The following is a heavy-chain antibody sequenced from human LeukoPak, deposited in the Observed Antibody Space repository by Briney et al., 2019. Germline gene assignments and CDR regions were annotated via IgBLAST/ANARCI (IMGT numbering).Heavy chain of an antibody. CDR2: ISAYNGNT. J-gene: IGHJ6*03. CDR1: GYTFTGYY. Sequence: WASVKVSCKASGYTFTGYYMHWVRQAPGQGLEWMGWISAYNGNTNYAQKLQGRVTMTTDTSTSTAYMELRSLRSDDTAVYYCAGDSNYYYYMDVWGKGTTVTISS. V-gene: IGHV1-18*04. CDR3: AGDSNYYYYMDV.